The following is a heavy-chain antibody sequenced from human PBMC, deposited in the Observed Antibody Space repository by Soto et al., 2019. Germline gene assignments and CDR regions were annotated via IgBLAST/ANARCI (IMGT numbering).Heavy chain of an antibody. D-gene: IGHD6-13*01. J-gene: IGHJ4*02. V-gene: IGHV1-3*01. CDR3: ASCIAAAGNPDY. Sequence: SNSSCDFSTTYYMIWVRHAPGGRREWWGWISATNGNATFSKKSQSRLTIIRDISASTTYMELSSLTSEDTAVYYCASCIAAAGNPDYWGQGTLVSV. CDR2: ISATNGNA. CDR1: CDFSTTYY.